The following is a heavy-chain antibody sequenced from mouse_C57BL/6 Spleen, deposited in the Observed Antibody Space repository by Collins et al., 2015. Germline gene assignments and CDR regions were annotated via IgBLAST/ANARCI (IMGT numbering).Heavy chain of an antibody. J-gene: IGHJ1*03. CDR1: GYTFTSYW. D-gene: IGHD1-1*01. V-gene: IGHV1-52*01. CDR3: ARSPYYGSSPSYWYFDV. Sequence: QVQLRQPGAELVRPGSSVKLSCKASGYTFTSYWMHWVKQRPIQGLEWIGNIDPSDSETHYNQKFKDKATLTVDKSSSTAYMQLSSLTSEDSAVYYCARSPYYGSSPSYWYFDVWGTGTTVTVSS. CDR2: IDPSDSET.